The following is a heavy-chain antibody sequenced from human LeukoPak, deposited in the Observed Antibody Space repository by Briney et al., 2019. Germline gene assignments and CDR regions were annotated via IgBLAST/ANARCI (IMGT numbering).Heavy chain of an antibody. D-gene: IGHD3-3*01. CDR2: MNPNSGNT. V-gene: IGHV1-8*03. J-gene: IGHJ4*02. CDR1: GYTFTSYD. CDR3: ASRVGGTYYDFWSGYLGDY. Sequence: ASVKVSCKASGYTFTSYDINWVRQATGQGLEWMGWMNPNSGNTGYAQKFQGRVTITRNTSISTAYMELSSLRSEDTAVYYCASRVGGTYYDFWSGYLGDYWGQGTLVTVSS.